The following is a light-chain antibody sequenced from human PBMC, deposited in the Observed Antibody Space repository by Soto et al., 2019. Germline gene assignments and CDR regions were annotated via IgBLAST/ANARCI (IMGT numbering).Light chain of an antibody. J-gene: IGLJ3*02. Sequence: QSALTQPPSVSGSPGQSVTISCTGTSSDVGSYNRVSWYQQPPGTAPKRMIYEVTNRPSGVPNRFSASKSGNKASLTISGLQAEDEADYYCTSYTSSRTWVFGGGTKLTVL. CDR3: TSYTSSRTWV. V-gene: IGLV2-18*02. CDR1: SSDVGSYNR. CDR2: EVT.